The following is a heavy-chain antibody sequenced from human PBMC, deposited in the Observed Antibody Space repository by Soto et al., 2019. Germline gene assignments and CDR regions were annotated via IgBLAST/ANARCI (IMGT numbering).Heavy chain of an antibody. CDR1: GFSLNTSGVG. Sequence: QITLKESGPPLVKPTQTLTLTCTFSGFSLNTSGVGVGWIRQPPGKALEWLALIYWDDDKRYSPSLKSRLTITKDTSKNQLVLTTTNMAPVDTATYYRAPKYGDSVNYWGQGTLVTVSS. CDR3: APKYGDSVNY. D-gene: IGHD4-17*01. V-gene: IGHV2-5*02. J-gene: IGHJ4*02. CDR2: IYWDDDK.